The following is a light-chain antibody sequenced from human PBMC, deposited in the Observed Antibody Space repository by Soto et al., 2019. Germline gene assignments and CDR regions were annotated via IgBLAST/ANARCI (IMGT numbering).Light chain of an antibody. Sequence: QSVLTQPASVPGSPGQSITISCTGTSRDIGFFNYVSWYQQFPGNAPKLIIFEVTNRPSGVSNRFSASKSGNTASLTISGLQAEDGADYYCSSYTTRSTYVFGTGTKLTVL. CDR3: SSYTTRSTYV. J-gene: IGLJ1*01. CDR2: EVT. V-gene: IGLV2-14*01. CDR1: SRDIGFFNY.